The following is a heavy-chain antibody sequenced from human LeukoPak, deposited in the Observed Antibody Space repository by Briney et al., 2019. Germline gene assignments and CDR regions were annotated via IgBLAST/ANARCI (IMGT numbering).Heavy chain of an antibody. CDR1: GYTFTSYY. Sequence: ASVKVSCKASGYTFTSYYMHWVRQAPGQGLEWMGIINPSGGSTSYAQKFQGRVTMTRDTSTSTVYMELRSLRSEDTAVYYCARAGYCSGGSCYGALDYWGQGTLVTVSS. CDR2: INPSGGST. D-gene: IGHD2-15*01. J-gene: IGHJ4*02. CDR3: ARAGYCSGGSCYGALDY. V-gene: IGHV1-46*01.